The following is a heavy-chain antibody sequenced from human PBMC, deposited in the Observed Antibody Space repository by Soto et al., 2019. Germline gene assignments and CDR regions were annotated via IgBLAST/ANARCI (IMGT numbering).Heavy chain of an antibody. V-gene: IGHV1-2*04. CDR2: INPNSGGT. J-gene: IGHJ4*02. Sequence: QVQLVQSGAEVKKPGASVKVSCKASGYTFTGYYMHWVRQAPGQGLEWMGYINPNSGGTNYAQKFQGWVTMTRDTSISTAYMELSRLKSDDTAVYYCARGMYNWIDGPHYFDYWGLGTLVTVSS. D-gene: IGHD1-20*01. CDR1: GYTFTGYY. CDR3: ARGMYNWIDGPHYFDY.